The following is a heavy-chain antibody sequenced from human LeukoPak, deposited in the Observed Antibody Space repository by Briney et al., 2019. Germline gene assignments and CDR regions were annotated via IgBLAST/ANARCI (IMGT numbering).Heavy chain of an antibody. D-gene: IGHD6-13*01. V-gene: IGHV1-46*01. J-gene: IGHJ5*02. CDR2: INPSGGST. CDR1: GYTFTSYY. Sequence: GASVKVSCKASGYTFTSYYMHWVRQAPGQGLEWMGIINPSGGSTSYAQKFQGRVTMTRDMSTSTVYMELSSLRSEDTAVYYCARGGVVMAAAGIGGWFDPWGQGTLVTVSS. CDR3: ARGGVVMAAAGIGGWFDP.